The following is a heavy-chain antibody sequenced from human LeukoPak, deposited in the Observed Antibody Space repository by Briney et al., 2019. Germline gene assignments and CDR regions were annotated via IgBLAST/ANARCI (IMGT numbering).Heavy chain of an antibody. J-gene: IGHJ4*02. D-gene: IGHD6-19*01. CDR3: ARDGRVRAVTD. CDR2: INPNSAAT. CDR1: GYTFTGYY. Sequence: GASVKVSRKTSGYTFTGYYIHWVRQAPGQGLEWMGWINPNSAATNYAQKFQGRVTMTRDTSISTVFMELSNLRSDDTSVYYCARDGRVRAVTDWGQGTLVTVSS. V-gene: IGHV1-2*02.